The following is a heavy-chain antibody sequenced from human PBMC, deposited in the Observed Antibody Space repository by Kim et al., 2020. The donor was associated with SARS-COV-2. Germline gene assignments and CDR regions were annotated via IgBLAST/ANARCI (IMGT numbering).Heavy chain of an antibody. V-gene: IGHV3-9*02. Sequence: GGSLRLSCAASGFTSNIYAMHWVRQVPGKGLEWVAGFNLDIIRTGYSDSVRGRFTIFSDNAKNSLYLQMNSLRVDDTALYFCVRDTSSGGADVWGQGTTV. D-gene: IGHD3-16*01. CDR2: FNLDIIRT. CDR3: VRDTSSGGADV. CDR1: GFTSNIYA. J-gene: IGHJ6*02.